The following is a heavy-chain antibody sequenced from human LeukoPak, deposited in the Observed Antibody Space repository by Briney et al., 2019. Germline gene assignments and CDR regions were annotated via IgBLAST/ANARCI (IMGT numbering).Heavy chain of an antibody. CDR3: AREFYGDYVSFDP. V-gene: IGHV4-31*03. D-gene: IGHD4-17*01. CDR1: GGSISSGGYY. J-gene: IGHJ5*02. CDR2: IYYRGST. Sequence: SETLSLTCTVSGGSISSGGYYWSWIRQHPGKGLEWIGYIYYRGSTYYNPSLKSRVTISVDTSKNQSSLKLSSVTAADTAVYYCAREFYGDYVSFDPWGQGTLVTVSS.